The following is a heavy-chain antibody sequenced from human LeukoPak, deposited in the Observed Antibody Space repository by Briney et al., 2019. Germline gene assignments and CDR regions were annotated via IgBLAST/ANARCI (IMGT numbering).Heavy chain of an antibody. D-gene: IGHD3-10*01. V-gene: IGHV3-30*03. CDR2: ISYDGSNK. J-gene: IGHJ3*02. CDR3: ARALRGGAFDI. CDR1: GFTFSSYG. Sequence: PGGSLRLSCAASGFTFSSYGMHWVRQAPGKGLEWVAVISYDGSNKYYADSVKGRFTISRDNSKNTLYLQMNSLRAEDTAVYYCARALRGGAFDIWGQGTMVTVSS.